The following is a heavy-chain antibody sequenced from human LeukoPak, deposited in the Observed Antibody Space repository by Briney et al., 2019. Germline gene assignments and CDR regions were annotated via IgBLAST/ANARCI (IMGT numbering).Heavy chain of an antibody. V-gene: IGHV3-23*01. CDR1: GFAFYDYA. J-gene: IGHJ4*02. Sequence: PPGGSLRLSCAASGFAFYDYAMSWVRQPPGKGLEWVSGINDNGAKTFYADSVKGRLTISRDNSRSTLYLQMNNLRADDTAVYYCAKGHGVVTFNELFSWGQGTLVTVSS. CDR2: INDNGAKT. CDR3: AKGHGVVTFNELFS. D-gene: IGHD2-21*02.